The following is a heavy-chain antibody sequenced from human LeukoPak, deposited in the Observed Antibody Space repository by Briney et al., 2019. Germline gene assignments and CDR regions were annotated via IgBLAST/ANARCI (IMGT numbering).Heavy chain of an antibody. CDR2: MNPSDNGV. J-gene: IGHJ4*02. Sequence: ASVKVSCKASGYTFTSYYIHWVRQAPGQGLEWMGWMNPSDNGVNYAQKFQGRVAMTRDTSISTAYVEVTRLISDDTAVYYCTTNAAALDYWGQGTLVTVSS. CDR1: GYTFTSYY. D-gene: IGHD6-13*01. CDR3: TTNAAALDY. V-gene: IGHV1-2*02.